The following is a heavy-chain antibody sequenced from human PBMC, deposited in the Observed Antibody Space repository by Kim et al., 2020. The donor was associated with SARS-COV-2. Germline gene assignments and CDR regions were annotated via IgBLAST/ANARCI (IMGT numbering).Heavy chain of an antibody. CDR3: ARDMMERPMQKYYFD. D-gene: IGHD1-26*01. Sequence: GGSLRLSCEGSGFPFGNHALHWVRQIPGKGLEWVSGISWNGADVTYADSLKGRFTTSRDNARDSLFLQIDSLTSDDTAFYYCARDMMERPMQKYYFD. V-gene: IGHV3-9*01. J-gene: IGHJ4*01. CDR2: ISWNGADV. CDR1: GFPFGNHA.